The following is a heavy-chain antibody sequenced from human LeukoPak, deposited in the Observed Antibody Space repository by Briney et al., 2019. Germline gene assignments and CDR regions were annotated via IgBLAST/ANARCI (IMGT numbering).Heavy chain of an antibody. V-gene: IGHV3-33*08. J-gene: IGHJ4*02. CDR2: IWYDGSNQ. CDR1: GFTFRNYG. Sequence: PGGSLRLSCAASGFTFRNYGMHWVRQAPGKGLEWVAFIWYDGSNQYYADSVKGRFTISRDNSKNTVSLQMHSLRAEDTAVYYCATDRGGGDTRGGYFDYWGQGTLVTVSS. CDR3: ATDRGGGDTRGGYFDY. D-gene: IGHD3-10*01.